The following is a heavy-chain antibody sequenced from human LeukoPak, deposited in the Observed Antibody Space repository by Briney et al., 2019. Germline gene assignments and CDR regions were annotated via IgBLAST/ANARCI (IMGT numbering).Heavy chain of an antibody. Sequence: GGSLRLSCAASGFTFSNYGRHWGRQAPGKGLGRVAYIRYDGSNKYYADSVRGRYTISRDNDKNTVFLQIGILRDEHTALYYCARKSASGNYPLDYWGQGTLVTVSS. CDR2: IRYDGSNK. CDR3: ARKSASGNYPLDY. J-gene: IGHJ4*02. V-gene: IGHV3-30*02. D-gene: IGHD3-10*01. CDR1: GFTFSNYG.